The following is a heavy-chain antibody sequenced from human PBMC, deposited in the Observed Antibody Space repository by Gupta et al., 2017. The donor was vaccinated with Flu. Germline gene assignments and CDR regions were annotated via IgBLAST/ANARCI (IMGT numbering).Heavy chain of an antibody. CDR3: AKDATITMVRGVRYYGMDV. CDR2: ISWDGGST. Sequence: EVQLVESGGVVVQPGGSLRLSCAASGFTFDDYTMHWVRQAPGKGLEWVSLISWDGGSTYYADSVKGRFTISRDNSKNSLYLKMNSLRTEETALYYGAKDATITMVRGVRYYGMDVGGQGTTVTVSS. CDR1: GFTFDDYT. V-gene: IGHV3-43*01. J-gene: IGHJ6*02. D-gene: IGHD3-10*01.